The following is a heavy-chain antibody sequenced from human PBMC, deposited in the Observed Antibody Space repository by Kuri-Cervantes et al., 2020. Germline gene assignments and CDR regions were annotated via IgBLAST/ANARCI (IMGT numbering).Heavy chain of an antibody. J-gene: IGHJ6*02. CDR3: ARPASYGSASSRLGYYGMDV. CDR2: INPSVGST. V-gene: IGHV1-46*01. Sequence: ASVKVSCKASGYTFTSYYMHWVRQAPGQGLEWMGIINPSVGSTSYAQKFQGRVTMNCDTSTSTDYMELSSLRSEDTAVYYCARPASYGSASSRLGYYGMDVWGQGTTVTVSS. D-gene: IGHD3-10*01. CDR1: GYTFTSYY.